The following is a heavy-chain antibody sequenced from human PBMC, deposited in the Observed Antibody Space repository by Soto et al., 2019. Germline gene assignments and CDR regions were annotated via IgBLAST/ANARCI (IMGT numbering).Heavy chain of an antibody. CDR3: TRGGDAYKNGH. J-gene: IGHJ4*02. D-gene: IGHD2-21*01. CDR2: IHYSGST. Sequence: QVQLQESGPGLVKPSETLSLTCTVPGGSVNIGTYYWRWIRLPPGKGLERIGFIHYSGSTNYTPSLKRRVTMSVDTSKNQFSLKLTSVNAADTAVYYCTRGGDAYKNGHWGQGTLVTVSS. CDR1: GGSVNIGTYY. V-gene: IGHV4-61*01.